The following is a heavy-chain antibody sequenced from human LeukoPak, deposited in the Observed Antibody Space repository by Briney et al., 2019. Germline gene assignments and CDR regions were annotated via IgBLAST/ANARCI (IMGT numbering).Heavy chain of an antibody. Sequence: ASVKVSCKASGYTFTSYAMHWVRQAPGQRLEWMGWINAGNGNTKYSQKFQGRVTITRDTSASTAYMELSSLRSEDTAVYYCARAVGSGSHPPDFDYWGQGTLVTVSS. CDR2: INAGNGNT. V-gene: IGHV1-3*01. D-gene: IGHD1-26*01. J-gene: IGHJ4*02. CDR3: ARAVGSGSHPPDFDY. CDR1: GYTFTSYA.